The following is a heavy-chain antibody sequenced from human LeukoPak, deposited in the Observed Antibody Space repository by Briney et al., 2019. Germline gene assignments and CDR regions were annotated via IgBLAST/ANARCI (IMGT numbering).Heavy chain of an antibody. V-gene: IGHV4-59*12. CDR2: IYYSGST. CDR3: ARRPMVRGLISLAY. CDR1: GGSISSYF. Sequence: SETLSLTRTVSGGSISSYFWSWIGQPTAQGLEWIGYIYYSGSTNYNPSLKSRVIISVDTSKNQFSLKLSSVTAADTAAYYCARRPMVRGLISLAYWGQGTLVTVSS. D-gene: IGHD3-10*01. J-gene: IGHJ4*02.